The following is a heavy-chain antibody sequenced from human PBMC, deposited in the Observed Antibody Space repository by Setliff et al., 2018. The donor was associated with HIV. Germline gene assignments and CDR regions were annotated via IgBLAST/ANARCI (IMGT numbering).Heavy chain of an antibody. CDR2: IIAMFGTA. J-gene: IGHJ3*02. Sequence: SVKVSCKASGGTFSTYVITWVRQAPGQGLEWMGGIIAMFGTANYAQKFQDRVTITADESTGTAYMELSRLRSEDTAVYYCARSLRYCSADGCFSGWVYDAFDIWGQGTMVTVSS. CDR3: ARSLRYCSADGCFSGWVYDAFDI. D-gene: IGHD2-15*01. CDR1: GGTFSTYV. V-gene: IGHV1-69*13.